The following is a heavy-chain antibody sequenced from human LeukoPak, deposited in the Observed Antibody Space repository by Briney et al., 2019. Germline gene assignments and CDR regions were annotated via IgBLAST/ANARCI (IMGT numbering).Heavy chain of an antibody. Sequence: GGSLRLSCAASGFTFSSYAMSWARQAPGKGLEWVSAISGGGGSTHYADSVKGRFTISRDNSKNTLYLQMNSLRAEDTAVYYCLRVGGLAFDSWGQGTMVTVSS. CDR1: GFTFSSYA. CDR2: ISGGGGST. D-gene: IGHD3-16*01. V-gene: IGHV3-23*01. J-gene: IGHJ3*02. CDR3: LRVGGLAFDS.